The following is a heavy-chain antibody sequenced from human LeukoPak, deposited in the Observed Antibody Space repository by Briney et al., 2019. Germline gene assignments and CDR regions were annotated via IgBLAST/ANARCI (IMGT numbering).Heavy chain of an antibody. CDR3: ARGPHRGKYYYMDV. CDR1: GFTFSSFD. CDR2: IGPASDT. Sequence: PGGSLRLSCAASGFTFSSFDMHWVRQPTGQGLEWVSTIGPASDTYYPGSVEGRFTLSRDNAKNSLYLQMNSLTAGDTAVYYCARGPHRGKYYYMDVWGKGTTVTVSS. V-gene: IGHV3-13*01. D-gene: IGHD1-1*01. J-gene: IGHJ6*03.